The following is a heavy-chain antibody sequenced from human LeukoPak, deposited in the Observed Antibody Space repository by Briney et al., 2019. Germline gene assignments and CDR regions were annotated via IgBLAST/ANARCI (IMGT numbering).Heavy chain of an antibody. D-gene: IGHD2/OR15-2a*01. CDR2: IYYSGST. V-gene: IGHV4-59*01. CDR3: ARVSNIRDPDYFHYYYLDV. J-gene: IGHJ6*03. Sequence: SETLSLTCTVSGGSISSYYWSWIRQPPGKGLEWIGYIYYSGSTNYNPSLKSRVTISVDTSKNQFSLKLSSVTAADTAVYYCARVSNIRDPDYFHYYYLDVWGKGTTVTVSS. CDR1: GGSISSYY.